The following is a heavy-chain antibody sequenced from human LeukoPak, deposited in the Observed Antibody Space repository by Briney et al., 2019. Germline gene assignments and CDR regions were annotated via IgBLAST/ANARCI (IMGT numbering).Heavy chain of an antibody. CDR3: ARVGDTNCSGGSCYSLRWFDP. CDR1: GGSISSYY. J-gene: IGHJ5*02. Sequence: SETLSLTCTVSGGSISSYYWSWIRQPPGKGLECIGYIYYSGSTNYNPSLKSRVTISVDTSKNQFSLKLSSVTAADTAVYYCARVGDTNCSGGSCYSLRWFDPWGQGTLVTVSS. V-gene: IGHV4-59*01. CDR2: IYYSGST. D-gene: IGHD2-15*01.